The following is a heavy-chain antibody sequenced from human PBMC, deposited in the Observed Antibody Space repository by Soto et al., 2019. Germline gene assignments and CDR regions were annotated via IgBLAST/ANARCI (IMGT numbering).Heavy chain of an antibody. Sequence: QITLKESGPTLVKVTQTVTLTCTFSGFSLSSTGVGVGWIRQPPGKALEGLALINWNDDKRYNPSLKSRLTLTKDASKNQVVLTMTNMDPVDTATYYCARSGHNSGFFYYDYWGQGTLVTVSS. CDR1: GFSLSSTGVG. V-gene: IGHV2-5*01. J-gene: IGHJ4*02. D-gene: IGHD3-22*01. CDR2: INWNDDK. CDR3: ARSGHNSGFFYYDY.